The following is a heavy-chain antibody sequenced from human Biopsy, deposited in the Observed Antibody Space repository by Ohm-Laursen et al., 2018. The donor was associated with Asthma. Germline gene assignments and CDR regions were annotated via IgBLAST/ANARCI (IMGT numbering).Heavy chain of an antibody. J-gene: IGHJ3*02. CDR3: VRDGTDDAFDI. Sequence: SLRLSCTASGFTFSNYAMSWVRQAPGKGREWVSRITGSGGFTYYADSVKGRFTMARDNSKNTLDLQMNSLREEDTAVYYCVRDGTDDAFDIWGQGTVVSVSS. V-gene: IGHV3-23*01. D-gene: IGHD1-1*01. CDR1: GFTFSNYA. CDR2: ITGSGGFT.